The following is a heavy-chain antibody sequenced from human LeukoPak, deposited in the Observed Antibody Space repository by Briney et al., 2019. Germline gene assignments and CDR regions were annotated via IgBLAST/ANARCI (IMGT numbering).Heavy chain of an antibody. CDR1: GFTFSTYS. CDR2: ISSSSTTI. V-gene: IGHV3-48*04. CDR3: ARDQIEWLLSDGWFDP. D-gene: IGHD3-3*01. Sequence: LAGGSLRLSCAASGFTFSTYSMNWVRQAPGKGLEWVSYISSSSTTIYYADSVKGRFTISRDNAKNSLYLQMNSLRAEDTAVYYCARDQIEWLLSDGWFDPWGQGTLVTVSS. J-gene: IGHJ5*02.